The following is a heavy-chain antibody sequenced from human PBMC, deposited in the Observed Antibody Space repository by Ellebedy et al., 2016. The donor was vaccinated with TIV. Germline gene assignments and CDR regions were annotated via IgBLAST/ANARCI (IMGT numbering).Heavy chain of an antibody. J-gene: IGHJ1*01. D-gene: IGHD6-6*01. V-gene: IGHV1-18*04. CDR3: ARDRDGSSSSDFQH. CDR1: GYTFTTYG. CDR2: IGAYEGNT. Sequence: AASVKVSCKASGYTFTTYGITWVRQAPGHGPEWMGWIGAYEGNTKYAQKLQGRVTMPIDTSTSTAYMELRSLRSDDTAVYYCARDRDGSSSSDFQHWGPGTLVTVSS.